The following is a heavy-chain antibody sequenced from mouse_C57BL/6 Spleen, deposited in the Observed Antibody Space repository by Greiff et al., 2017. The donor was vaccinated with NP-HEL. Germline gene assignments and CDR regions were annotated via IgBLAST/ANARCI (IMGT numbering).Heavy chain of an antibody. CDR2: ILPGSGST. D-gene: IGHD1-1*01. CDR1: GYTFTGYW. Sequence: QVQLQQSGAELMKPGASVKLSCKATGYTFTGYWIEWVKQRPGHGLEWIGEILPGSGSTNYNEKFKGKATFTADTSSNTAYMQLSSLTTEDSAIYYCARERITTVVGDYAMDYWGQGTSVTVSS. V-gene: IGHV1-9*01. CDR3: ARERITTVVGDYAMDY. J-gene: IGHJ4*01.